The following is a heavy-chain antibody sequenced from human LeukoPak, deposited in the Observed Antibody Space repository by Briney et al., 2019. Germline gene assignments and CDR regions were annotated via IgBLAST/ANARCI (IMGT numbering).Heavy chain of an antibody. CDR1: GASISSHY. CDR3: ARVVYYDSSGYFHNWFDP. D-gene: IGHD3-22*01. CDR2: IYYSGST. V-gene: IGHV4-59*11. Sequence: SETLSLTCTVSGASISSHYWTWIRQPPGKGLEWIGYIYYSGSTNYNPSLKSRVTISVDTSKNQFSLKLSSVIAADTAVYYCARVVYYDSSGYFHNWFDPWGQGTLVTVSS. J-gene: IGHJ5*02.